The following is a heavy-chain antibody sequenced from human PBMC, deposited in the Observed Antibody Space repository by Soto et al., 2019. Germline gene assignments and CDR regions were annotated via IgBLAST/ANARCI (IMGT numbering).Heavy chain of an antibody. CDR1: GFTFKESA. D-gene: IGHD6-19*01. J-gene: IGHJ4*02. V-gene: IGHV3-23*01. CDR2: ISDTGAST. CDR3: AKGRGSGWAWYFDN. Sequence: EVRLLEAGGGLKQPGGSLRLSCAASGFTFKESAMNWVRQAPGKGLEWVASISDTGASTWYAESVRGRLSISRAKSKNTLYLQMNSLRGEDTAVYYCAKGRGSGWAWYFDNWGQGTLVTVSS.